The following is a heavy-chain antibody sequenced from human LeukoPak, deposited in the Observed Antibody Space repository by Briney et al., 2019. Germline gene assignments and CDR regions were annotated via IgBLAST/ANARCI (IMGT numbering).Heavy chain of an antibody. V-gene: IGHV4-31*03. CDR1: GGSISSGGYY. D-gene: IGHD3-16*01. Sequence: SETLSLTCTVSGGSISSGGYYWSWIRQHPGKGLEWIGYIYYSGSTYYNPSPKSRVTISVDTSKNQFSLKLSSVTAADTAVYYCARDPQPGGRFDPWGQGTLVTVSS. J-gene: IGHJ5*02. CDR2: IYYSGST. CDR3: ARDPQPGGRFDP.